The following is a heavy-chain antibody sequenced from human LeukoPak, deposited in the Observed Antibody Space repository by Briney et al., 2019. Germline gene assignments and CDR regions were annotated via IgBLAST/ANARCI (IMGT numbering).Heavy chain of an antibody. D-gene: IGHD4-11*01. CDR1: GFTFDDYG. CDR2: INWNGGST. Sequence: GGSLRLSCAASGFTFDDYGMSWVRQAPGKGLEWVSGINWNGGSTGYADSVKGRFTISRDNAKNSLYLQMNSLRAEDTALYHCARIYGRRNYGFGGRYYFDYWGQGTLVTVSS. CDR3: ARIYGRRNYGFGGRYYFDY. J-gene: IGHJ4*02. V-gene: IGHV3-20*01.